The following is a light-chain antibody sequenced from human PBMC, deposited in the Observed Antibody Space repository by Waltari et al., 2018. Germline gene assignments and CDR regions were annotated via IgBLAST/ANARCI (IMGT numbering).Light chain of an antibody. CDR2: RGS. J-gene: IGLJ2*01. CDR1: NIGSKN. V-gene: IGLV3-9*01. Sequence: SYEVTQSLSVSVALGKTAKITCGGDNIGSKNVHWYQQKPGQAPVLVLYRGSNRPSGIPGRFSGSNSGNTATLTISGVQGGDEGDYYCQVWDASSASVVFGGGSQLTVL. CDR3: QVWDASSASVV.